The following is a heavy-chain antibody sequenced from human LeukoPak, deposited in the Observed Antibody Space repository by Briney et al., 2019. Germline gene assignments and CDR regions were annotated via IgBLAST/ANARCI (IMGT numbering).Heavy chain of an antibody. CDR3: ARVVSDGWFDP. CDR1: GFTFSDYS. Sequence: GGSLRLSCATSGFTFSDYSMHWVRRAPGKGLEYVSAISSNGRSTYYADSVKGRFTISRDSPKNTLYLQMGSLRPEDMAVYYCARVVSDGWFDPWGQGTLVTVSS. V-gene: IGHV3-64*02. D-gene: IGHD2-21*01. CDR2: ISSNGRST. J-gene: IGHJ5*02.